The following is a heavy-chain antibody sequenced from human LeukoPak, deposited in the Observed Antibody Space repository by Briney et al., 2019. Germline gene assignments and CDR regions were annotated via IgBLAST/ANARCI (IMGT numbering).Heavy chain of an antibody. CDR3: ARGREAPYYDFWSGYPHY. D-gene: IGHD3-3*01. CDR2: INTYNGVT. J-gene: IGHJ4*02. Sequence: GPVKVSCKASGYTFISYGISWVRQAPGQGLEWMGWINTYNGVTNYAQKVQDRVTMTTDTTTSTAYMELRSLRSDDTAVYYCARGREAPYYDFWSGYPHYWGQGTLVTVSS. CDR1: GYTFISYG. V-gene: IGHV1-18*01.